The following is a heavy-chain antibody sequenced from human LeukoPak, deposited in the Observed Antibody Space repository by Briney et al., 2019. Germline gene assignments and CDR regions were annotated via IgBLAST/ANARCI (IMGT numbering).Heavy chain of an antibody. CDR1: GGSLSSGSYY. CDR2: IYTSGST. D-gene: IGHD5-18*01. Sequence: SETLSLTCTVSGGSLSSGSYYWSWVRQPAGKGLEWIRGIYTSGSTNYQPSLMSRVTISVDTSKNQFPLKLSSVTGADRALYYCARGKSGYSYGDRFDYWGQGTLVTVS. J-gene: IGHJ4*02. V-gene: IGHV4-61*02. CDR3: ARGKSGYSYGDRFDY.